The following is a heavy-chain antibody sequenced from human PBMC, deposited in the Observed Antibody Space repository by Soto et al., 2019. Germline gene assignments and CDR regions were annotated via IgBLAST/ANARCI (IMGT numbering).Heavy chain of an antibody. V-gene: IGHV3-23*01. Sequence: GGSLRLSCAASGFTFSSYAMSWVRQAPGKGLEWVSAISGSGGSTYYAGSVKGRFTISRDNSKNTLYLQMNSLRAEDTAVYYCAKDPVTMVRKDMDVWGQGTTVTVSS. D-gene: IGHD3-10*01. CDR1: GFTFSSYA. J-gene: IGHJ6*02. CDR2: ISGSGGST. CDR3: AKDPVTMVRKDMDV.